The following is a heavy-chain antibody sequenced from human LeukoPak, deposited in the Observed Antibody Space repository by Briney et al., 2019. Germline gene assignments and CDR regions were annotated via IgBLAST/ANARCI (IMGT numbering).Heavy chain of an antibody. CDR1: VFTFSNYP. CDR3: AREDFGLDV. V-gene: IGHV3-30*04. Sequence: PGGSLRLSCAASVFTFSNYPFHWVRHPPCKGLEWAAVISYEGSVTYYADSVKGRFTISRDNAKDSLYLQMNSLRAEDTSVHYCAREDFGLDVWGQGTTVTVSS. J-gene: IGHJ6*02. CDR2: ISYEGSVT.